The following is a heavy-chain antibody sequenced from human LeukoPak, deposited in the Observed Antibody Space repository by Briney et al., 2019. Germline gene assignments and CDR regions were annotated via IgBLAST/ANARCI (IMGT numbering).Heavy chain of an antibody. Sequence: ASVKVSCKASGYTFTSYAMNWVRQAPGQGLEWMGWINTNTGNPTYAQGFTGRFVFSLDTSVSTAYLQIGSLKAEDTAVYYCARVSFVWNDLEGSYDYWGQGTLVTVSS. CDR1: GYTFTSYA. CDR3: ARVSFVWNDLEGSYDY. J-gene: IGHJ4*02. CDR2: INTNTGNP. V-gene: IGHV7-4-1*01. D-gene: IGHD1-1*01.